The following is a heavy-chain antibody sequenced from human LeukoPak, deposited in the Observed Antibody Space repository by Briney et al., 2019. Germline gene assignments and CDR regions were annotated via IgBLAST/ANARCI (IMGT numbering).Heavy chain of an antibody. CDR1: GGSFSGYY. CDR2: INHSGST. D-gene: IGHD3-22*01. J-gene: IGHJ3*02. Sequence: SETLSLTCAVYGGSFSGYYWSWIRQPPGKGLEWIGEINHSGSTNYNPSLKSRVTISVDTSKNQFSLKLSSVTAADTAVYYCARGLYYYDSSGYYSGHAFDIWGQGTMVTVSS. CDR3: ARGLYYYDSSGYYSGHAFDI. V-gene: IGHV4-34*01.